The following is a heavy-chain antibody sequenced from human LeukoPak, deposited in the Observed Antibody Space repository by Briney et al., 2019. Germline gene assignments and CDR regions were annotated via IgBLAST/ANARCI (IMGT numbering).Heavy chain of an antibody. V-gene: IGHV1-2*02. CDR1: GYTFTGYY. CDR2: INPNSGGT. CDR3: ARVGAGDCCFFNY. J-gene: IGHJ4*03. Sequence: GASVKVSCKASGYTFTGYYMHWVRQAPGQGLEWIVWINPNSGGTSYAQKFQGRVTMTGDTSISTAYMDLSKLRSDDTAVYYCARVGAGDCCFFNYWGQGTLVTVSS. D-gene: IGHD2-21*02.